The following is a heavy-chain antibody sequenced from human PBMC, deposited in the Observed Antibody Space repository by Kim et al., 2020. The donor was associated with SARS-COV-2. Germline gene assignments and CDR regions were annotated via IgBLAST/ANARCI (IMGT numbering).Heavy chain of an antibody. CDR2: IYYSGTT. J-gene: IGHJ6*02. Sequence: SETLSLTCTVSGGSFSGYYWNWIRQPPGKGLEWIGYIYYSGTTRYNPALKSRVTISVDTSQSQFSLKLSSVTAADTAVYYCARDTEDFCTSSSCYQYGLDVWGQGTTVTVSS. CDR3: ARDTEDFCTSSSCYQYGLDV. CDR1: GGSFSGYY. D-gene: IGHD2-2*01. V-gene: IGHV4-59*13.